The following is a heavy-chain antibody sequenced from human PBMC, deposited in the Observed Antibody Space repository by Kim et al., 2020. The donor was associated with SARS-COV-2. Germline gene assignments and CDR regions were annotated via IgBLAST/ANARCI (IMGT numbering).Heavy chain of an antibody. CDR3: ARGYYDILTGYYIGWYFDL. J-gene: IGHJ2*01. V-gene: IGHV4-59*13. D-gene: IGHD3-9*01. CDR1: GGSISSYY. Sequence: SETLSLTCTVSGGSISSYYWSWIRQPPGKGLEWIGYIYYSGRTNYNPSLKSRVTISVDTSKNQFSLKLSSVTAADTAVYYCARGYYDILTGYYIGWYFDLWGRGALVTVSS. CDR2: IYYSGRT.